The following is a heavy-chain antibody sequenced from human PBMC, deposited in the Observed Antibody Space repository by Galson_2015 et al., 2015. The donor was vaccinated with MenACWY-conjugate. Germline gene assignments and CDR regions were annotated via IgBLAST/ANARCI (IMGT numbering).Heavy chain of an antibody. D-gene: IGHD6-19*01. Sequence: ETLSLTCTVSDGSITGHYWSWIRPPPGKGLEWIGYIYSSGSTNYTPSLKSRVTISVDTSKNEFSMKLSSVTAADTAIYYCARNLIAVAFDYWGQGTLVTVSS. CDR1: DGSITGHY. J-gene: IGHJ4*02. CDR3: ARNLIAVAFDY. CDR2: IYSSGST. V-gene: IGHV4-59*08.